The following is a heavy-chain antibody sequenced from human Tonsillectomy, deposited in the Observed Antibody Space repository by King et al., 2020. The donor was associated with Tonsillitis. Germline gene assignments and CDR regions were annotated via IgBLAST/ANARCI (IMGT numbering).Heavy chain of an antibody. Sequence: VQLVESGGDVVQPGRSLTLSCAASGFTFSTYVFHWVRQAPGKGLEWVGSISFDGITNSYADSVKGRFTLSRDNSKNTVYVHMNSLRTEDTAVYYCARSDFIYVSGRSSYFYYKLDVWGKGTTVTVSS. D-gene: IGHD3-10*01. CDR2: ISFDGITN. V-gene: IGHV3-30-3*01. CDR3: ARSDFIYVSGRSSYFYYKLDV. J-gene: IGHJ6*03. CDR1: GFTFSTYV.